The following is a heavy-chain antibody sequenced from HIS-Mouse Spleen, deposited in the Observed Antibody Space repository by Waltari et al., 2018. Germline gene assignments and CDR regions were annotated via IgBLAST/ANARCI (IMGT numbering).Heavy chain of an antibody. J-gene: IGHJ1*01. D-gene: IGHD2-8*01. CDR1: GYSISSGYS. V-gene: IGHV4-38-2*02. CDR2: IYHSGST. CDR3: ARDSWAYAIEYFQH. Sequence: QVQLQESGPGLVKPSETLSLTCTVSGYSISSGYSWGWIPQPPGKGLEWIGSIYHSGSTYYNPSLKRRVTISVDTSKNQCSLKLSSVTAADTAVYYCARDSWAYAIEYFQHWGQGTLVTVSS.